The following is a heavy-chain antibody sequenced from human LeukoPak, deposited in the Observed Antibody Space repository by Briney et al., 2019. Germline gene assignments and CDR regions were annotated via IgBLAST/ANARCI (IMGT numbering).Heavy chain of an antibody. J-gene: IGHJ5*02. CDR3: ARHAGLNYDFWSGYSESWFDP. V-gene: IGHV4-34*01. CDR1: GGSFSGYY. Sequence: SETLSLTCAVYGGSFSGYYWSWIRQPPGKGLEWTGEINHSGSTNYNPSLKSRVTISVDTSKNQFSLKLSSVTAADTAVYYCARHAGLNYDFWSGYSESWFDPWGQGTLVTVSS. CDR2: INHSGST. D-gene: IGHD3-3*01.